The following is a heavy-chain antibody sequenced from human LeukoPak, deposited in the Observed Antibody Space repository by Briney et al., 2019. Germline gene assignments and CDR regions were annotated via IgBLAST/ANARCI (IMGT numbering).Heavy chain of an antibody. CDR1: GFTFSSYG. CDR3: AKSTSFYLDS. Sequence: PGRSLRLSCAASGFTFSSYGMHWVRQAPGKGLEWVAVIWYDGSNKYYADSVKGRFTISRDNSKNTLYLQMNSLRAEDTAVYYCAKSTSFYLDSWGQGTLVTVSS. J-gene: IGHJ4*02. CDR2: IWYDGSNK. V-gene: IGHV3-33*06.